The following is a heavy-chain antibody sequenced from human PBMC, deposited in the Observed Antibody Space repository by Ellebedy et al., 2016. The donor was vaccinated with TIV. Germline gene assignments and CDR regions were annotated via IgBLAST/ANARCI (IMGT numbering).Heavy chain of an antibody. J-gene: IGHJ4*02. CDR1: GFTFSNAW. CDR2: IKSKTEGGTT. CDR3: TTEARGH. Sequence: GESLKISCAASGFTFSNAWMSWVRQAPGKGLEWVGRIKSKTEGGTTNYAAPVKDRFTISRDDSKNTLYLQMNSLKTEDTAVYYCTTEARGHWGQGTLVTVSS. V-gene: IGHV3-15*01. D-gene: IGHD3-10*01.